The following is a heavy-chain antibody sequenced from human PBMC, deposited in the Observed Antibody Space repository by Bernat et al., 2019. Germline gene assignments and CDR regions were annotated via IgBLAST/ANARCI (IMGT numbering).Heavy chain of an antibody. Sequence: EVQLLESGGGLVQPGGSLRLSCAAAGFTFSSYAMSWVRQAPGKGLEWVLAISGSGGSTYCADTVQGQFTISRDNSKNTLYLQINSLRAEDTAVYYCAKDLYDFWSGYNDWYFDLWGRGTLVTVSS. D-gene: IGHD3-3*01. CDR3: AKDLYDFWSGYNDWYFDL. J-gene: IGHJ2*01. CDR2: ISGSGGST. CDR1: GFTFSSYA. V-gene: IGHV3-23*01.